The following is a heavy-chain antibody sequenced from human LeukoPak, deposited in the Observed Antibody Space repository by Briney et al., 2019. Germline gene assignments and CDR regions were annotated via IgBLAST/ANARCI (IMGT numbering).Heavy chain of an antibody. D-gene: IGHD3-10*01. J-gene: IGHJ5*02. CDR2: IYYSGST. CDR3: ARDYGAGNWFDP. Sequence: PSETLSLTCTVSGGSISSYYWSWIRQPPGKGLEWIGYIYYSGSTNYSPSLKSRVTISVDTSKNQFSLKLGSVTAADTAVYYCARDYGAGNWFDPWGQGTLVTVSS. CDR1: GGSISSYY. V-gene: IGHV4-59*01.